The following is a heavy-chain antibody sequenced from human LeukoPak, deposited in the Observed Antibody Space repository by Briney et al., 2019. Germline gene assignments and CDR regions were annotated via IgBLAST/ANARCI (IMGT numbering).Heavy chain of an antibody. J-gene: IGHJ4*02. D-gene: IGHD2-15*01. V-gene: IGHV4-31*03. CDR3: ARDVVL. CDR1: GGSISSGDYY. Sequence: SETLSLTCTVSGGSISSGDYYWSWIRQHPGKGLEWIGYIHYSGSTYYSPSLKSRLTITVDTSKNQFSLKLSSVTAADTAVYYCARDVVLWGQGTLVTVSS. CDR2: IHYSGST.